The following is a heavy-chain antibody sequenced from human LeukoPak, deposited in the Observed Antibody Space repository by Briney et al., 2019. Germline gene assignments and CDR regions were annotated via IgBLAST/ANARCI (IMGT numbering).Heavy chain of an antibody. CDR3: AREGGGRSGYPRDGFDY. J-gene: IGHJ4*02. CDR2: IYYSGST. Sequence: SETLSLTCTVSGYSISSGYYWDWIRQSPGKGLEWIGYIYYSGSTNYNPSLKSRVTISVDTSKNQFSLKLSSVTAADTAVYCCAREGGGRSGYPRDGFDYWGQGSLVTVSA. V-gene: IGHV4-61*01. CDR1: GYSISSGYY. D-gene: IGHD3-22*01.